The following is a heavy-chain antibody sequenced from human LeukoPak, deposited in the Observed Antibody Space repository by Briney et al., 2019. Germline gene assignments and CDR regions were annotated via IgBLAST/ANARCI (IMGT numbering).Heavy chain of an antibody. CDR2: INHSGST. J-gene: IGHJ3*02. CDR1: GGSFSGYY. Sequence: SETLSLTCAVYGGSFSGYYWSWIRQPPGKGLEWIGEINHSGSTNYNPSLKSRVTISVDTSKNQFSLKLSSVTAADTAVYYCARDPATVTTGAFDIWGQGTMVTVSS. CDR3: ARDPATVTTGAFDI. D-gene: IGHD4-17*01. V-gene: IGHV4-34*01.